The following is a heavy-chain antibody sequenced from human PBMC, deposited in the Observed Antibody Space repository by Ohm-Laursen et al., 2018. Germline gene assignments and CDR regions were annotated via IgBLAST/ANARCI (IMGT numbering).Heavy chain of an antibody. CDR1: GDSISSYY. J-gene: IGHJ6*02. V-gene: IGHV4-59*07. CDR3: ARIESDSGGYWYFGMDV. CDR2: IYYTGST. D-gene: IGHD3-22*01. Sequence: SDTLSLTCTVSGDSISSYYWTWIRQPPGKGLEWIGYIYYTGSTSYNPSLKSRVTISVDTSKNQFSLKLSSVTAADTALYYCARIESDSGGYWYFGMDVWGQGTTVTVSS.